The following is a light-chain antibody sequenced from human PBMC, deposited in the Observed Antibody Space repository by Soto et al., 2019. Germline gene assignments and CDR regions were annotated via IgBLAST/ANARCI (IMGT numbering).Light chain of an antibody. CDR3: QHYNSWPRTWT. V-gene: IGKV3-11*01. CDR1: QSVSSY. Sequence: EVVLTPSPATLSLSPVERATLSCRASQSVSSYLAWYQQKPGQAPRLLIFGASNRATGIPARFSGSGSGTDFTLTISSLEPEDFAVYHCQHYNSWPRTWTFGQGTKVDIK. J-gene: IGKJ1*01. CDR2: GAS.